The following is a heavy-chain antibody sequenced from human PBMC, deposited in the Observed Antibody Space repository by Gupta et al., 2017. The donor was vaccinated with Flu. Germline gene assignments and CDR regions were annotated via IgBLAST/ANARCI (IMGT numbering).Heavy chain of an antibody. CDR3: VRAGKSAWSSNWFDP. CDR1: GYTFNDYD. D-gene: IGHD1-26*01. Sequence: QVQLVQSGAEVREPGASVKVSCKASGYTFNDYDINWVRQTTGQGLEWMGWMNPNNVQRGYAQKFLGRVSMTWNTSITTAYMELSSLKFENTAVYFCVRAGKSAWSSNWFDPWGQGTLVTVSS. CDR2: MNPNNVQR. J-gene: IGHJ5*02. V-gene: IGHV1-8*01.